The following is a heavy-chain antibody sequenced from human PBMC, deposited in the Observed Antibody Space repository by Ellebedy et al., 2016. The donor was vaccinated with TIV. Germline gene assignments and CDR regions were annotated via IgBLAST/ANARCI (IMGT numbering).Heavy chain of an antibody. V-gene: IGHV5-51*01. CDR2: IYPGDSDT. CDR3: ARQGTGQQLVLGVWFDP. CDR1: GYSFTSYW. Sequence: GESLKISCKGSGYSFTSYWISWVRQMPGKGLEWMGIIYPGDSDTRYSPSFQGQVTISADKSISTAYLQWSSLKASDTAMYYCARQGTGQQLVLGVWFDPWGQGTLVTVSS. J-gene: IGHJ5*02. D-gene: IGHD6-13*01.